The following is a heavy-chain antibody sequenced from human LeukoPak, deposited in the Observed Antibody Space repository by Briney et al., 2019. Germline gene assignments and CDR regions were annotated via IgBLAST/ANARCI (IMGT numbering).Heavy chain of an antibody. V-gene: IGHV4-59*01. J-gene: IGHJ6*02. D-gene: IGHD3-3*01. CDR2: IYYTGST. Sequence: SGTLSLTCTVSGGSIGTFYWSWIRRPPGKGLEWIGYIYYTGSTNYNPSLKSRVTISVDTSKNQVSLRLTSVTAADTAVYYCVREQRSYDFSSSFYVAHGMDVWGRGTTVIVSS. CDR3: VREQRSYDFSSSFYVAHGMDV. CDR1: GGSIGTFY.